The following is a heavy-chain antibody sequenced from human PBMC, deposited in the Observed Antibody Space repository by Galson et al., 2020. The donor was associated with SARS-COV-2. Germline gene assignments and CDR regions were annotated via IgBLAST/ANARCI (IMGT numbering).Heavy chain of an antibody. CDR1: GFTFSHFA. CDR2: ISSNGGTT. J-gene: IGHJ4*02. CDR3: ARDLPHDTRCYLDD. Sequence: GGSLRLSCATSGFTFSHFAMHWVRQAPGKGLEYVSAISSNGGTTYYAKSVRGRFTISRDNSKNILYLQLGSLRGEDMAVYYCARDLPHDTRCYLDDWGQGTRVTVSS. D-gene: IGHD3-22*01. V-gene: IGHV3-64*01.